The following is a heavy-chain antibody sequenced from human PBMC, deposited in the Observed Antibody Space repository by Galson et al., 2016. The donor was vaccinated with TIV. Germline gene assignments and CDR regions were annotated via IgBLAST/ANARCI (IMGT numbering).Heavy chain of an antibody. J-gene: IGHJ6*02. D-gene: IGHD3-9*01. CDR2: IYSGGST. Sequence: SLRLSCAASGFSVSSHYMSWVRQAPGKGLDWVSFIYSGGSTKYADSVKGRFTISRDSSKNTVFLQMNSLRAEDTAVYYCARHLTTAEYFGLDVWGQGTTATVSS. V-gene: IGHV3-53*01. CDR3: ARHLTTAEYFGLDV. CDR1: GFSVSSHY.